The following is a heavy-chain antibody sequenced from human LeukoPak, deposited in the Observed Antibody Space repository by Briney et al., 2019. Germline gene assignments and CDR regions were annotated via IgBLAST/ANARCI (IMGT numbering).Heavy chain of an antibody. V-gene: IGHV1-2*02. CDR2: INPNSGGT. D-gene: IGHD1-7*01. CDR1: GYTFTGYY. Sequence: ASVKVSCKASGYTFTGYYMHWVRQAPGQGLEWMGWINPNSGGTNYAQKFQGRVTMTRNTSISTAYMELSSLRSEDTAVYYCARNVGKNSNSWFDPWGQGTLVTVSS. J-gene: IGHJ5*02. CDR3: ARNVGKNSNSWFDP.